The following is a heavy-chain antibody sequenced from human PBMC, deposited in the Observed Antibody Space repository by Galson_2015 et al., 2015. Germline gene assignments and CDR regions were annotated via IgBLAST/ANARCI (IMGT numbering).Heavy chain of an antibody. V-gene: IGHV3-13*04. CDR2: IGTRANT. D-gene: IGHD6-19*01. CDR1: GFTFSKYD. CDR3: VGSRPSGWHAGFDL. J-gene: IGHJ3*01. Sequence: SLRLSCAASGFTFSKYDMHWVRQSTGKGLEWVSSIGTRANTFYPGSVKGRFTVSRENAKDSLYLQMNSLRAEDTAVYFCVGSRPSGWHAGFDLGGQGTMVTAS.